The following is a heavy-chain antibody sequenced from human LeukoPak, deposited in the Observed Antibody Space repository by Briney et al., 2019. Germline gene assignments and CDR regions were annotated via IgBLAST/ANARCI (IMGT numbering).Heavy chain of an antibody. CDR2: IYYSGST. CDR3: AGLQEDAFDI. J-gene: IGHJ3*02. Sequence: SETLSLTCTVSSGSISSYYWSWIRQPPGKGLEWIGYIYYSGSTNYNPSLKSRVTISVDTSKNQFSLKLSSVTAADTAVYYCAGLQEDAFDIWGQGTMVTVSS. V-gene: IGHV4-59*01. CDR1: SGSISSYY.